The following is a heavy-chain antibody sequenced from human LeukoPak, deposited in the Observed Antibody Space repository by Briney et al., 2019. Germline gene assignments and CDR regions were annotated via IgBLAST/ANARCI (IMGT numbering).Heavy chain of an antibody. J-gene: IGHJ4*02. CDR2: INPNSGGT. CDR1: GYTFTGYY. Sequence: GASVKVSCKASGYTFTGYYMHWVRQAPGQGLEWMGWINPNSGGTNYAQKFQGRVTMTRDTSISTAYMELSRLRSDDTAVYYCAKPGEASNYYFNYWGQGALVTVSS. V-gene: IGHV1-2*02. CDR3: AKPGEASNYYFNY. D-gene: IGHD2-21*01.